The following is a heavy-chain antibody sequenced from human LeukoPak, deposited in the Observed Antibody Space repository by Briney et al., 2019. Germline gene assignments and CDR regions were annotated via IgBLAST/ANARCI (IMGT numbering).Heavy chain of an antibody. D-gene: IGHD3-3*01. CDR3: ARRCDFWSGYYGWFDP. CDR2: ISISGYST. V-gene: IGHV3-11*04. Sequence: PGGSLRLSCAASGFTFNNYYMSWIRRAPGKGLEWISYISISGYSTYYADSVKGRFTISRDNAKNSLYLQMNNLRPEDTAFYYCARRCDFWSGYYGWFDPWGQGTLVTVSS. CDR1: GFTFNNYY. J-gene: IGHJ5*02.